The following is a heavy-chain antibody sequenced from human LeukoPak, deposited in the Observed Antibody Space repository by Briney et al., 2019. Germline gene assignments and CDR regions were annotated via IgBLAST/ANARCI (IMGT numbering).Heavy chain of an antibody. D-gene: IGHD3/OR15-3a*01. V-gene: IGHV3-23*01. CDR1: GFTFSSYA. Sequence: GGSLRLSCAASGFTFSSYAMSWVRQAPGKGLAWVSAISGSGVNTFYADFARGRFAISRDESENTLYLQMNSLRVEDTAVYFCARDRAANQDWVEFDPWGQGTPVIVSS. J-gene: IGHJ5*02. CDR2: ISGSGVNT. CDR3: ARDRAANQDWVEFDP.